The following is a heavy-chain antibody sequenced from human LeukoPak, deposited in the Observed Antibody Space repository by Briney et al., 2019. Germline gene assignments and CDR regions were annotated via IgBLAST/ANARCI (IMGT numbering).Heavy chain of an antibody. CDR1: GFTFSCYG. CDR2: IRYDGSNK. CDR3: AYDSSGHRATYAFDI. J-gene: IGHJ3*02. V-gene: IGHV3-30*02. D-gene: IGHD3-22*01. Sequence: GGSLRLSCATSGFTFSCYGMHWVRQAPGKGLEWVAFIRYDGSNKYYADSVKGRFTISRDNSKNTLYLQMNSLRAEDTAVYYCAYDSSGHRATYAFDIWGQGTMVTVSS.